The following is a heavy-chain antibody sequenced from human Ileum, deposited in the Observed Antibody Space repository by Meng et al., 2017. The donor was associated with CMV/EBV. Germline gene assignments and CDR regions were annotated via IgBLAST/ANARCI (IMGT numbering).Heavy chain of an antibody. D-gene: IGHD3-10*01. CDR1: GFTFNNFA. J-gene: IGHJ6*02. Sequence: GGSLRLSCAASGFTFNNFAMYWVRQPPGKGLEWLTVISYDGKKEYNADAVEGRFTISRENDKNSLYLQMNSLRAGDTAVYYCARNGGGMDVWGQGTTVTVSS. CDR3: ARNGGGMDV. CDR2: ISYDGKKE. V-gene: IGHV3-30*14.